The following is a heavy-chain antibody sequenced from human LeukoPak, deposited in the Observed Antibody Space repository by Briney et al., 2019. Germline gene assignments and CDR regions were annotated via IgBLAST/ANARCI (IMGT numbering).Heavy chain of an antibody. Sequence: ASVKVSCKASGYAFTSYAMNWVRQAPGQGLERMGWINTNTGNPTYAQGFTGRFVFSLDTSVSTAYLQISSLKAEDTAVYYCARGGGHSSSGSRDYYYYYMDVWGKGTTVTVSS. CDR1: GYAFTSYA. J-gene: IGHJ6*03. D-gene: IGHD6-6*01. V-gene: IGHV7-4-1*02. CDR3: ARGGGHSSSGSRDYYYYYMDV. CDR2: INTNTGNP.